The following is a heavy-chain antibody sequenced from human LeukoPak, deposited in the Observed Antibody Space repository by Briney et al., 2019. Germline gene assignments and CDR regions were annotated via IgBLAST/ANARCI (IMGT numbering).Heavy chain of an antibody. Sequence: PSETLSLTCTVSGGSISSYYWSCIRQPPGKGLEWIGYISYSGSTNYNPSLKSRVTISVDTSRNQFSLKLSSVTAADTAVYYCARSLTGNFDYWGQGTLVTVSS. CDR2: ISYSGST. D-gene: IGHD3-9*01. CDR1: GGSISSYY. CDR3: ARSLTGNFDY. V-gene: IGHV4-59*01. J-gene: IGHJ4*02.